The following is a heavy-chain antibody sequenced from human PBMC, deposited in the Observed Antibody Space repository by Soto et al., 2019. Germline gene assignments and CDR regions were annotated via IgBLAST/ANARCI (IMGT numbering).Heavy chain of an antibody. J-gene: IGHJ3*02. CDR3: AEEAYCSAGSCLDDAFDI. D-gene: IGHD2-15*01. V-gene: IGHV1-69*02. CDR2: IIPVLGLA. Sequence: QVQLVQSGAEVKKPGSSVKVSCKASGGTFSTYSITWVRQAPGQGPEWMGRIIPVLGLANYAQNFHGRVTITADKSTSTAYMELSSLRSEDTAVYYCAEEAYCSAGSCLDDAFDIWGQGTMVTVSS. CDR1: GGTFSTYS.